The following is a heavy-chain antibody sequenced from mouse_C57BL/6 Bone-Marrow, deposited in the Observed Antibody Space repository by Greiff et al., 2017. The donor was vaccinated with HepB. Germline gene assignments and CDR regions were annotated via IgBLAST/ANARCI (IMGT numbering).Heavy chain of an antibody. J-gene: IGHJ2*01. Sequence: QVQLKESGAELVRPGTSVKMSCKASGYTFTNYWIGWAKQRPGHGLEWIGEIYPGGGYTNYNEKFKGKATLTADKSSSTAYMQFSSLTSEDSAIYYCADSQTAQADYWGQGTTLTVSS. CDR3: ADSQTAQADY. CDR2: IYPGGGYT. CDR1: GYTFTNYW. V-gene: IGHV1-63*01. D-gene: IGHD3-2*02.